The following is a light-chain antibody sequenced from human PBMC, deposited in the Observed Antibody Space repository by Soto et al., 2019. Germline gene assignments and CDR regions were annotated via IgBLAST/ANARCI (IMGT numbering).Light chain of an antibody. Sequence: QSVLTQPPSVSGAPGQRVTLSCTGNSSNLGAGYDVHWYQQLPGAAPKLVIFGNRNRPSGVPERFSGSKSGTSASLAITGLQAEDEADYYCSSYTSSSPWVFGGGTKLTVL. V-gene: IGLV1-40*01. J-gene: IGLJ3*02. CDR1: SSNLGAGYD. CDR3: SSYTSSSPWV. CDR2: GNR.